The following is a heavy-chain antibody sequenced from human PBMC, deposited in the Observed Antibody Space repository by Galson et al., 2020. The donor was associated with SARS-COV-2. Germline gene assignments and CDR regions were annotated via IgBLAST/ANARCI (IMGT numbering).Heavy chain of an antibody. CDR2: IYYSGST. J-gene: IGHJ6*03. D-gene: IGHD5-18*01. CDR3: AREVRGYSYGYGLYKDYYYYMDV. V-gene: IGHV4-30-4*01. Sequence: SETLSLTCTVSGGSISSGDYYWSWIRQPPGKGLEWIGYIYYSGSTYYNPSLKSRVTISVDTSKNQFSLKLSSVTAADTAVYYCAREVRGYSYGYGLYKDYYYYMDVWGKGTTVTVSS. CDR1: GGSISSGDYY.